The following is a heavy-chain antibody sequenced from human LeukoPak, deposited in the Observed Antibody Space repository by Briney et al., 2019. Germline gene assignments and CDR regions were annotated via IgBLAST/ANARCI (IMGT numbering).Heavy chain of an antibody. CDR3: SRGSTENGSGWYIDY. CDR2: ARNRAYGGAT. D-gene: IGHD6-19*01. Sequence: GRSLRLSCTTSGFTFGDFAVAWVRQAPGKGLEWVGFARNRAYGGATEYAASAKGRFTISRDDSRNIAYLQMDGLKTDDTAVYHCSRGSTENGSGWYIDYWGQGTLVTVSS. J-gene: IGHJ4*02. V-gene: IGHV3-49*04. CDR1: GFTFGDFA.